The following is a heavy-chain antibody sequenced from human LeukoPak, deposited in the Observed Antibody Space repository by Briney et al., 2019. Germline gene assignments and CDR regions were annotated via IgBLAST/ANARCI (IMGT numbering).Heavy chain of an antibody. CDR1: GFTFSDYY. V-gene: IGHV3-11*04. CDR2: ISSSSSTI. D-gene: IGHD6-19*01. Sequence: NAGGSLRLSCAASGFTFSDYYMSWIRQAPGKGLEWISYISSSSSTIYYVDSVKGRFTISRDDAKNSLYLQINSLRAEDTAVYYCARGGIAVPGTSPTWGQGTLVTVSS. CDR3: ARGGIAVPGTSPT. J-gene: IGHJ5*02.